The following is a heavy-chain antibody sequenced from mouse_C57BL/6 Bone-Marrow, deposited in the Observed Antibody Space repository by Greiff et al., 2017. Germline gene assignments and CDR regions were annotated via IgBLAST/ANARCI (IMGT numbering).Heavy chain of an antibody. J-gene: IGHJ3*01. CDR1: GYTFTSYW. Sequence: VQLQESGAELAKPGASVKLSCKASGYTFTSYWMHWVKQRPGQGLEWIGYMNPSSGYTKYNQKFKDKATLTADKSSSTAYMQLSSLTYEDSAVYYCARGEDYYGSSYGGAWFAYWGQGTLVTVSA. V-gene: IGHV1-7*01. CDR2: MNPSSGYT. CDR3: ARGEDYYGSSYGGAWFAY. D-gene: IGHD1-1*01.